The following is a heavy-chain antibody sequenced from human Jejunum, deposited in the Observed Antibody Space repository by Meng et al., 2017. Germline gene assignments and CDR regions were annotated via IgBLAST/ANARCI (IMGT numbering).Heavy chain of an antibody. Sequence: GESLKISCAASGFIFRGYEMNWVRQAPGKGLEWVSHISSSGTTLYYADSVRGRFTISRDNAKSSLYLQMNSLRAEDAAVYYCARGSPGGLRYFDLWGHGTVVTVSS. J-gene: IGHJ2*01. D-gene: IGHD5-12*01. CDR2: ISSSGTTL. V-gene: IGHV3-48*03. CDR3: ARGSPGGLRYFDL. CDR1: GFIFRGYE.